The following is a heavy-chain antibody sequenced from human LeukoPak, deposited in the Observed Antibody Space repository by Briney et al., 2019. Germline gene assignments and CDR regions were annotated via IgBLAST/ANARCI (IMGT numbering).Heavy chain of an antibody. CDR1: GGSISSYY. V-gene: IGHV4-59*01. CDR2: IYYSGST. D-gene: IGHD3-10*01. CDR3: ARAQDYGYSALYC. J-gene: IGHJ4*02. Sequence: PSETLSLTCTVSGGSISSYYWSWIRQPPGKGLEWIGYIYYSGSTNYNPSLKSRVTISVDTSKNQFSLKLSSVTAADTAVYYCARAQDYGYSALYCWGQGTLVTVSS.